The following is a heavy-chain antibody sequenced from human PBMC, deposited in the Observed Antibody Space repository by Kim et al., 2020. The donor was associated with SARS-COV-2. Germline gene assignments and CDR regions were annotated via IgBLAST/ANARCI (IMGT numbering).Heavy chain of an antibody. CDR3: AKDLFGIIYDSSGYYGS. Sequence: GGSLRLSCAASGFTFSSYAMSWVRQAPGKGLEWVSAISGSGGSTYYADSVKGRFTISRDNSKNTLYLQMNSLRAEDTAVYYCAKDLFGIIYDSSGYYGSWGQGTLVTVSS. J-gene: IGHJ5*02. CDR1: GFTFSSYA. D-gene: IGHD3-22*01. CDR2: ISGSGGST. V-gene: IGHV3-23*01.